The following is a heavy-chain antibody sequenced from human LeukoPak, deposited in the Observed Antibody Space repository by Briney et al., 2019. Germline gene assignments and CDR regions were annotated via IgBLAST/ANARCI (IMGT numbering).Heavy chain of an antibody. V-gene: IGHV4-61*02. CDR2: IDTSGST. J-gene: IGHJ4*02. Sequence: SQTLSLTCTVSGGSISSGSYYWSWIRQPAGKGLEWIGRIDTSGSTNYNPSLKSRVTISVDTSKNQFSLKLSSVTAADTAVYYCARARIDYADYWGQGTLVIVSS. CDR3: ARARIDYADY. CDR1: GGSISSGSYY.